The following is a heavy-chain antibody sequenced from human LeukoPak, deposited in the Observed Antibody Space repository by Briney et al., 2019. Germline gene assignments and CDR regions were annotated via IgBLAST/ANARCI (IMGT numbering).Heavy chain of an antibody. V-gene: IGHV3-30*18. Sequence: GGSLRPSCAASGFTFSSYGMHWVRQAPGKGLEWVAVISYDGSNKYYADSVKGRFTISRDNSKNTLYLQMNSLRAEDTAVYYCAKDRDYYDSSGSYYFDYWGQGTLVTVSS. D-gene: IGHD3-22*01. CDR2: ISYDGSNK. CDR3: AKDRDYYDSSGSYYFDY. J-gene: IGHJ4*02. CDR1: GFTFSSYG.